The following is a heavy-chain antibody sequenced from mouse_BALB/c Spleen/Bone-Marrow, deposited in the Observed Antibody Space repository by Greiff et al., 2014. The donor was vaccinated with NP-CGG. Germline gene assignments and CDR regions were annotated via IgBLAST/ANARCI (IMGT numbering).Heavy chain of an antibody. CDR2: INPSSGYT. V-gene: IGHV1-4*02. J-gene: IGHJ3*01. CDR3: ARKVDGSYGPLFAY. Sequence: QVQLQQSAAELARPGASVKMSCKASGYTFSTYTVHWVKQRPGQGLKWIGYINPSSGYTEYNQKFKDKTTLTADKSSGTAYMQLSSLTSEDSAVYYCARKVDGSYGPLFAYWGQGTLVTVSA. CDR1: GYTFSTYT. D-gene: IGHD1-1*02.